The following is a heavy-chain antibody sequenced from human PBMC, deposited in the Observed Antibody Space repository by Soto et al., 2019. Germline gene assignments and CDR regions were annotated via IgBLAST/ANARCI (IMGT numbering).Heavy chain of an antibody. D-gene: IGHD3-9*01. CDR3: ARRDWSGSTSHFYFDY. CDR1: GGSIISSNW. J-gene: IGHJ4*02. Sequence: LSLTCAVSGGSIISSNWWNWVRQPPGKGLEWIGEIYHSGSTYYKPSLKSRVAMSVDTSKNRFSLKLTSATAADTAAYYCARRDWSGSTSHFYFDYWGQGVLVTVSS. CDR2: IYHSGST. V-gene: IGHV4-4*02.